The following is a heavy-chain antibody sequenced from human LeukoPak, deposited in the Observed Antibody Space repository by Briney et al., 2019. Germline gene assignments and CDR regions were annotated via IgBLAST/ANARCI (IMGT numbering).Heavy chain of an antibody. V-gene: IGHV3-23*01. J-gene: IGHJ4*02. Sequence: PGGSLRLSCAASGFTFSSYAMSWVRQAPGKGLEWVSAISGSGGSTYYADSVKGRFTISRDNSKNTLYLQMNSLRAEDTAVYYCANAPPITGDWGAFDYWGXXTLVTVSS. D-gene: IGHD7-27*01. CDR2: ISGSGGST. CDR3: ANAPPITGDWGAFDY. CDR1: GFTFSSYA.